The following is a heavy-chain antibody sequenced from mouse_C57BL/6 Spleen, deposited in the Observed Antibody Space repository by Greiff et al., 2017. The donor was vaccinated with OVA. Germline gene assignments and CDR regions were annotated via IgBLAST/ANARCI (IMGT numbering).Heavy chain of an antibody. Sequence: EVKVVESGGGLVKPGGSLKLSCAASGFTFSSYAMSWVRQTPEKRLEWVATISDGGSYTYYPDNVKGRFTISRDNAKNNLYLQMSHLKSEDTAMYYCARWAYSNFAWFAYWGQGTLVTVSA. CDR3: ARWAYSNFAWFAY. D-gene: IGHD2-5*01. CDR2: ISDGGSYT. CDR1: GFTFSSYA. V-gene: IGHV5-4*03. J-gene: IGHJ3*01.